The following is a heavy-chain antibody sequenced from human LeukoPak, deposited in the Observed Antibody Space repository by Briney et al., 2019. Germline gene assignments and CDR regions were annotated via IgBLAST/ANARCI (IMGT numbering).Heavy chain of an antibody. Sequence: SETLSLTCTVSGGSIRGYYWRWLRQSPGKGLEGIGYIYYKGTTDYNPSLKSRVTISVATSKNQFSMKLSSVTAADTAVYYCARHRFAVIVPAGGMDVWGLGTTVTVSS. CDR2: IYYKGTT. D-gene: IGHD2-2*01. CDR3: ARHRFAVIVPAGGMDV. J-gene: IGHJ6*02. CDR1: GGSIRGYY. V-gene: IGHV4-59*08.